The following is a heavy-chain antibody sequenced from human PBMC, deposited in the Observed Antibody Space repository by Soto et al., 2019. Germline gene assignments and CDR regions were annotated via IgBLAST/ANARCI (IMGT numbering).Heavy chain of an antibody. D-gene: IGHD3-9*01. CDR2: TYYRSKWSN. J-gene: IGHJ4*02. Sequence: SQTLSLTCDISGDSVSSNSATWDWIRQSPSRGLEWLGRTYYRSKWSNDYAVSVESRITITPDTSKNQFSLQLSSVTPEDTAVYYCAKLTGSGGKWGQGTLVTVSS. CDR1: GDSVSSNSAT. CDR3: AKLTGSGGK. V-gene: IGHV6-1*01.